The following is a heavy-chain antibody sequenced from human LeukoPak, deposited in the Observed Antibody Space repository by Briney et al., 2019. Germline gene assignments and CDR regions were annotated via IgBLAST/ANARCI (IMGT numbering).Heavy chain of an antibody. CDR1: GGSFSGYY. Sequence: TSETLSLTCAVYGGSFSGYYWSWIRQPPGKGLEWIGEINHSGSTNYNPSLKSRVTISVDTSKNQFSLELSSVTAADTAVYYCARAPSYYYGSGSYYRPPTLFDYWGQGTLVTVSS. CDR3: ARAPSYYYGSGSYYRPPTLFDY. J-gene: IGHJ4*02. V-gene: IGHV4-34*01. CDR2: INHSGST. D-gene: IGHD3-10*01.